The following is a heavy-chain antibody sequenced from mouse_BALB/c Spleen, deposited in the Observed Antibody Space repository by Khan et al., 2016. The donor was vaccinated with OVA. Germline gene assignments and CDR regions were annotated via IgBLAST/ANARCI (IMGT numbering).Heavy chain of an antibody. V-gene: IGHV1-20*02. CDR3: ARKNGSDFDY. CDR1: GYSFTGYF. J-gene: IGHJ2*01. CDR2: INPHIGET. Sequence: QXQXSGPELVKPGASVKISCKASGYSFTGYFMNWVMQSHGKSLEWIGRINPHIGETFYNQKFKGKAILTVDESSRTVHMELRSLASEDSAVYYCARKNGSDFDYWGQGTTLTVSS. D-gene: IGHD1-1*01.